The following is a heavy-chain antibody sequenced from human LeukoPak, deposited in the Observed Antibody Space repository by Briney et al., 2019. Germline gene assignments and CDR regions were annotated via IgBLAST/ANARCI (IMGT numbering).Heavy chain of an antibody. J-gene: IGHJ3*02. V-gene: IGHV3-23*01. CDR2: IRDRGDNT. CDR1: GFTFSIYA. Sequence: GGSLRLSCAASGFTFSIYAMSWVRQAPGKGLEWVSVIRDRGDNTYYTAAVKGRFTISRDNSKKTLHLQMNSLGAEDTAIYYCAKHGYNSGVYDAFEIWGQGTRVTVSS. D-gene: IGHD6-19*01. CDR3: AKHGYNSGVYDAFEI.